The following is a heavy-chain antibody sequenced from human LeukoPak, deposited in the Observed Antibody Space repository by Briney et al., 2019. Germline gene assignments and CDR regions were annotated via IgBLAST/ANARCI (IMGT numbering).Heavy chain of an antibody. D-gene: IGHD5-18*01. V-gene: IGHV3-30*18. CDR3: AKDRSMVTGYYYYGMDV. Sequence: GGSLRLSCAASGFTFSSYGMHWVRQAPGKGLEWVAVISYDGSNKYYADSVKGRFTISRDNSKNTLYLQMNSLRAEDTAVYYCAKDRSMVTGYYYYGMDVWGQGTTVTVSS. CDR2: ISYDGSNK. CDR1: GFTFSSYG. J-gene: IGHJ6*02.